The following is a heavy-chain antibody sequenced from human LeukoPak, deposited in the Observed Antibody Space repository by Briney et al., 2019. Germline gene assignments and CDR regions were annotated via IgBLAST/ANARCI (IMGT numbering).Heavy chain of an antibody. CDR1: GGSISSYY. V-gene: IGHV4-4*07. CDR2: IHTSGST. CDR3: ARDRYYYDSSARYFDY. Sequence: PSETLSLTCTVSGGSISSYYWSWIRQPAGKGLEWIGRIHTSGSTNYSPSLKSRVTMSVDTSKNQFSLKLSSVTAADTAVYYCARDRYYYDSSARYFDYWGQGTLVTVSS. D-gene: IGHD3-22*01. J-gene: IGHJ4*02.